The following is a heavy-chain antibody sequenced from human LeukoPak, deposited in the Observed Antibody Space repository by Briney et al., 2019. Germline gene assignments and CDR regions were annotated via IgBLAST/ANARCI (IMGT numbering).Heavy chain of an antibody. J-gene: IGHJ4*02. V-gene: IGHV4-34*01. CDR2: INHSGGT. D-gene: IGHD6-13*01. CDR3: ARSRYSSPPDY. Sequence: SETLSLTCAVYGGSFSGYYWSWIRQPPGKGLEWIGEINHSGGTNYNPSLKSRVTISVDTSKNQFSLKLSSVTAADTAVYYCARSRYSSPPDYWGQGTLVTVSS. CDR1: GGSFSGYY.